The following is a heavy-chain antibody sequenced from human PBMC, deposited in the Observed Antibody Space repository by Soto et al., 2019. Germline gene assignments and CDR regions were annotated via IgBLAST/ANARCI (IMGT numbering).Heavy chain of an antibody. D-gene: IGHD2-21*02. CDR3: ARPRPYCGGDCPDS. J-gene: IGHJ4*02. CDR1: GFTFSSYW. Sequence: EVQLVESGGGLVQPGGSLRLSCAASGFTFSSYWMHWVRQAPGKGLVWVSRINSDGSSTSYADSVKGRFTISRDNAKNTRDLQMNSLRAEDRAVYYCARPRPYCGGDCPDSWGQGTLVTVSS. V-gene: IGHV3-74*01. CDR2: INSDGSST.